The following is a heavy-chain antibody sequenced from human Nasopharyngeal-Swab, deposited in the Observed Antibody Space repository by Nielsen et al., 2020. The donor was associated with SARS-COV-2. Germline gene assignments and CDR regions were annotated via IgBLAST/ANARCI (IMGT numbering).Heavy chain of an antibody. V-gene: IGHV4-31*03. CDR3: ARGKTTMVRGVIISNYYYYMDV. J-gene: IGHJ6*03. CDR2: IYYSGST. D-gene: IGHD3-10*01. Sequence: SETLSLTCTVSGGSISSGGYYWSWIRQHPGKGLEWIGYIYYSGSTYYNPSLKSRVTISVDTSKNQFSLKLSSVTAADTAVYYCARGKTTMVRGVIISNYYYYMDVWGKGTTVTVSS. CDR1: GGSISSGGYY.